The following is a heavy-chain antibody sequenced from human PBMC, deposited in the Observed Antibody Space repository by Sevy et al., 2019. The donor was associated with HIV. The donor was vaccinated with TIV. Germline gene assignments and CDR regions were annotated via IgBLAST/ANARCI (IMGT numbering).Heavy chain of an antibody. J-gene: IGHJ4*02. CDR3: AKDGNKRGIAAPSALDF. CDR2: ISYDVTNK. Sequence: GSLRLSCAASGFIFSSYGIHWVRQAPGKGLEWVALISYDVTNKYYADSVKGRFTISRDNSKSTVYLQMNSLRVEDTALYYCAKDGNKRGIAAPSALDFWGQGTLVTVSS. V-gene: IGHV3-30*18. CDR1: GFIFSSYG. D-gene: IGHD6-13*01.